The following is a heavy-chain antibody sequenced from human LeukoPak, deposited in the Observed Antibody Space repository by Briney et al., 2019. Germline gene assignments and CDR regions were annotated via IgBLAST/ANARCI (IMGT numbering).Heavy chain of an antibody. D-gene: IGHD2-8*02. CDR3: ARVRRVVYAKNVDY. J-gene: IGHJ4*02. CDR1: GYTFTSYD. CDR2: MNPNSGNT. Sequence: ASVKVSCKASGYTFTSYDINWVRQATGQGLEWMGWMNPNSGNTGYAQKLQGRVTMTTDTSTSTAYMELRSLRSDDTAVYYCARVRRVVYAKNVDYWGQGTLVTVSS. V-gene: IGHV1-8*01.